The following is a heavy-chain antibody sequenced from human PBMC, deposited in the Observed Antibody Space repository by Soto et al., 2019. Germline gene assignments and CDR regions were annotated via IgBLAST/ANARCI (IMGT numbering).Heavy chain of an antibody. CDR3: AREPRYCSSTTCFSGVTWFDP. CDR1: GYTFTSYG. J-gene: IGHJ5*02. Sequence: QVQLVQSGPEVRKPGASVKVSCKASGYTFTSYGMSWVRQAPGQGLEWMGWISNYNGNTNYAQKVQDRVTMTTDTSASTTYMELRSLRSDDTAVYYCAREPRYCSSTTCFSGVTWFDPWGQGTLVTVSS. CDR2: ISNYNGNT. V-gene: IGHV1-18*04. D-gene: IGHD2-2*01.